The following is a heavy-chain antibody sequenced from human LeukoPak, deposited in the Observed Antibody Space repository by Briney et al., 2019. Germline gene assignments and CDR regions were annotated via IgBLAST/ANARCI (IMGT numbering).Heavy chain of an antibody. V-gene: IGHV3-11*01. Sequence: PGGSLRLSCAASGFTFSDYYMSWIRQAPGKGLEWVSYISSSGSTIYYADSVKGRFTISRDNAKSSLYLQMNSLRAEDTAVYYCARDRWFGEFKTPDYWGQGTLVTVSS. J-gene: IGHJ4*02. CDR2: ISSSGSTI. CDR1: GFTFSDYY. D-gene: IGHD3-10*01. CDR3: ARDRWFGEFKTPDY.